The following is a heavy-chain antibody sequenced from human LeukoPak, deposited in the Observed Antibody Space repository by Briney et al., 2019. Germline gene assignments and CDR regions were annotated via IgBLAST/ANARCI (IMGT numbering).Heavy chain of an antibody. D-gene: IGHD3-22*01. CDR3: ARTNYYDSSGYQGAGTYYYGMDV. CDR1: GGTFSSYG. V-gene: IGHV1-69*04. CDR2: IIPILDMT. Sequence: ASVKVSCKASGGTFSSYGITWVRQAPGQGLEWMGRIIPILDMTTYAQKFQGRVTITADKPTSTAYMELSSLRSDDTAVYYCARTNYYDSSGYQGAGTYYYGMDVWGPGTTVTVSS. J-gene: IGHJ6*02.